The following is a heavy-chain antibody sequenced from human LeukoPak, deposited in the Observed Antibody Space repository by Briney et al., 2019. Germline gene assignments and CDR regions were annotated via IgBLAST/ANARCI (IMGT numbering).Heavy chain of an antibody. CDR1: GYTFTSYD. V-gene: IGHV1-8*01. D-gene: IGHD3-3*01. CDR2: MNPNSGNT. CDR3: ARGIGPRYDFWSGYYTSWFDP. J-gene: IGHJ5*02. Sequence: ASVEVSCKASGYTFTSYDINWVRQATGQGLEWMGWMNPNSGNTGYAQKFQGRVTMTRNTSISTAYMELSSLRSEDTAVYYCARGIGPRYDFWSGYYTSWFDPWGQGTLVTVSS.